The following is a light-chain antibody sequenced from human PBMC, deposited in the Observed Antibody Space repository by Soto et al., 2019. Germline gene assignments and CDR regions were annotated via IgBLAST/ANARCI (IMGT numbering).Light chain of an antibody. CDR3: QQYSNWPRT. CDR1: QSVSNK. Sequence: EIVMTQSPATLSVSPGERATLSCRASQSVSNKLAWYQQKPGQAPRLLIYGASTRATGIPARFSGSGSGTEFTLTISSLQSEDFAVYFCQQYSNWPRTFGQGTKVEVK. V-gene: IGKV3-15*01. J-gene: IGKJ1*01. CDR2: GAS.